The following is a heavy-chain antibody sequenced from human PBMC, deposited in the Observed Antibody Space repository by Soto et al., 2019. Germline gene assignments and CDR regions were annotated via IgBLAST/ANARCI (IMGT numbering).Heavy chain of an antibody. D-gene: IGHD6-13*01. J-gene: IGHJ6*02. V-gene: IGHV1-2*02. Sequence: ASVKVSCKASGYTFTGYYMHWVRQAPGQGLGWMGWINPNSGGTNYAQKFQGRVTMTRDTSISTAYMELSRLRSDDTAVYYCASDAWGSSWLYGMDVWGQGTTVTVSS. CDR3: ASDAWGSSWLYGMDV. CDR1: GYTFTGYY. CDR2: INPNSGGT.